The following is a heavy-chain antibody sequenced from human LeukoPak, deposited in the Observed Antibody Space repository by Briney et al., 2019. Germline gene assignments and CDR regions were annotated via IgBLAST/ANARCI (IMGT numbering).Heavy chain of an antibody. V-gene: IGHV1-2*02. CDR3: ARAATVTRPFDY. Sequence: ASVKVSCKASGYTFTEYYMHWVRQAPGQGLEWMGWINPNSGDTNYAQKFQGRVTMTRDTSISTAYMELNRLRSDDTAVYYCARAATVTRPFDYWGQGTLVTVSS. CDR2: INPNSGDT. CDR1: GYTFTEYY. D-gene: IGHD4-17*01. J-gene: IGHJ4*02.